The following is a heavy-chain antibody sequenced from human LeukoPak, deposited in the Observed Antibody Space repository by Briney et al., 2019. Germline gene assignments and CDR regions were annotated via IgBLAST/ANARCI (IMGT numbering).Heavy chain of an antibody. CDR2: ISSSSSYI. CDR3: AREASGSYYLDAFDI. J-gene: IGHJ3*02. V-gene: IGHV3-21*01. Sequence: GGSLRLSCAASGFTFSSYSMNWVRQAPGKGLEWVSSISSSSSYIYYADSVKGRFTISRDNAKNSLYLQMNSLRAEDTAVYYCAREASGSYYLDAFDIWGKGTMVTVSS. D-gene: IGHD1-26*01. CDR1: GFTFSSYS.